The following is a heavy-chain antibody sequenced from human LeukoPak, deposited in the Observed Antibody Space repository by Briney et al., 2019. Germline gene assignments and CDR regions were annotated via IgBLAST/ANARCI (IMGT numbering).Heavy chain of an antibody. Sequence: GGSLRLSCAASGFTFSNYAMHWVRQAPGKGLEWVAVISYDGSHKYYADSVKGRFTISRDNSKNTLYLQNSLRAEDTAVYYCARDSGDGYNLGAFDIWGQGTMVTVSS. V-gene: IGHV3-30*04. J-gene: IGHJ3*02. CDR3: ARDSGDGYNLGAFDI. D-gene: IGHD5-24*01. CDR2: ISYDGSHK. CDR1: GFTFSNYA.